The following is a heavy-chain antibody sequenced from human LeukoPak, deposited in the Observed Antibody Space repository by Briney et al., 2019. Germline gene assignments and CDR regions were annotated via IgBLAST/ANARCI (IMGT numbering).Heavy chain of an antibody. D-gene: IGHD1-26*01. Sequence: ASVKVSCKASGYTFAGYYMHWVRQAPGQGLEWMGWINPNSGGTNYAQKFQGRVTMTRDTSISTAYMELSRLRSDDTAVYYCAREGGLKWGDAFDIWGQGTMVTVSS. CDR2: INPNSGGT. CDR3: AREGGLKWGDAFDI. V-gene: IGHV1-2*02. CDR1: GYTFAGYY. J-gene: IGHJ3*02.